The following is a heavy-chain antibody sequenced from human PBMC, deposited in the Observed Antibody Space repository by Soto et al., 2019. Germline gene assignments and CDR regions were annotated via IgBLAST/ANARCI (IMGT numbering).Heavy chain of an antibody. J-gene: IGHJ5*02. CDR1: GLTITNFG. CDR2: IDSTGGTT. CDR3: AKDSRTRPFGELLRDHHDL. D-gene: IGHD3-10*01. Sequence: GGSLRLSCSASGLTITNFGLHWVRQAQGKGLEHVCAIDSTGGTTDYADSVKGRFTISRDNSKNTLYLQMTSLRTDDTGTYYCAKDSRTRPFGELLRDHHDLWGQGTLVTVSS. V-gene: IGHV3-64D*08.